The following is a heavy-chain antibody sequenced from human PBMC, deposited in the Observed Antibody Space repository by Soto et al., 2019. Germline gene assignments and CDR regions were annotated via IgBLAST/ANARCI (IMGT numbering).Heavy chain of an antibody. Sequence: GESLKLSCTGSGYSFTSYCIGWVRQMHGKGLEWMGRIDPSDSYTNYSPSFQGHITISVDKSTSTAYLQWSSLKASDTAMYYCARSKAAAGPTYYYGMDVWGQGTTVTVSS. J-gene: IGHJ6*02. CDR1: GYSFTSYC. D-gene: IGHD6-13*01. CDR3: ARSKAAAGPTYYYGMDV. CDR2: IDPSDSYT. V-gene: IGHV5-10-1*01.